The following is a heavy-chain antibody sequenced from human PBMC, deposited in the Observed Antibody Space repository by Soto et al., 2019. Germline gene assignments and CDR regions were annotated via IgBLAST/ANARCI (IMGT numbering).Heavy chain of an antibody. CDR1: GGSISSSSYY. J-gene: IGHJ3*02. V-gene: IGHV4-39*01. CDR3: ARTLAARRDAFDI. Sequence: SETLSLTCTVSGGSISSSSYYGGWIRQPPGKGLEWIGSIYYSGSTYYNPSLKSRVTISVDTSKNQFSLKLSSVTAADTAVYYCARTLAARRDAFDIWGQGTMVTVSS. CDR2: IYYSGST. D-gene: IGHD6-6*01.